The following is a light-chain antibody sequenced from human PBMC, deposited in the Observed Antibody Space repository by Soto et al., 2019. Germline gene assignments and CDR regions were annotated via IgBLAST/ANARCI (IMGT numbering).Light chain of an antibody. J-gene: IGKJ1*01. Sequence: EIVLTQSPGTLSLSPGERATLSCRASQSVSSRYSAWYQQKPGQAPRLLIYGASTRATGIPDRFSGSGSETDFTLTISRLEPEDFAVYYCQHYGSSPRTF. CDR2: GAS. V-gene: IGKV3-20*01. CDR3: QHYGSSPRT. CDR1: QSVSSRY.